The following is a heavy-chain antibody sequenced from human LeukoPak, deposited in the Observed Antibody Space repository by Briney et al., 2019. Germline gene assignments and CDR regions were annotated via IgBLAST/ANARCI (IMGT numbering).Heavy chain of an antibody. D-gene: IGHD6-19*01. CDR1: GYPFNSYY. J-gene: IGHJ5*02. CDR2: INPSGGST. CDR3: ARDHGNSGWYRWFDP. V-gene: IGHV1-46*02. Sequence: ASVKVSCKASGYPFNSYYMHWVRQAPGQGLEWMGIINPSGGSTAYAQKFQGRVTMTRDTSTSTAYMELSTLRSEDTAVYYCARDHGNSGWYRWFDPWGQGTLVTVSS.